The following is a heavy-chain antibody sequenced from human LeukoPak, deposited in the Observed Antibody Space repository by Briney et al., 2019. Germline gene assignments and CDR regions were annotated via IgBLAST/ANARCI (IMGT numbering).Heavy chain of an antibody. D-gene: IGHD3-22*01. Sequence: ASVKVSCKASGYTFTSYGISWVRQAPGQGLEWMGWISAYNGNTNYAQKLQGRVTMTTDTSTSTAYMELRSLRSDDTAVYYCARYDYYDRYPLPFDYWGQGTLVTVSS. CDR3: ARYDYYDRYPLPFDY. V-gene: IGHV1-18*01. CDR2: ISAYNGNT. J-gene: IGHJ4*02. CDR1: GYTFTSYG.